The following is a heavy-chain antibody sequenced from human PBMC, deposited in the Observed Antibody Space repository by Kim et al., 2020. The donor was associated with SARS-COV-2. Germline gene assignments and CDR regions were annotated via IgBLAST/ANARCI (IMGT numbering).Heavy chain of an antibody. V-gene: IGHV3-33*01. CDR2: IWYDGSNK. Sequence: GGSLRLSCAASGFTFSSYGMHWVRQAPGKGLEWVAVIWYDGSNKYYADSVKGRFTISRDNSKNTLYLQMNSLRAEDTAVYYCARVDSSSASRYYYYGMDVWGQGTTVTVSS. CDR1: GFTFSSYG. CDR3: ARVDSSSASRYYYYGMDV. D-gene: IGHD6-6*01. J-gene: IGHJ6*02.